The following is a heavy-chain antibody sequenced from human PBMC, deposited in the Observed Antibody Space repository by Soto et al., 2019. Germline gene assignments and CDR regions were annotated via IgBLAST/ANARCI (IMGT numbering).Heavy chain of an antibody. CDR1: GFIFEDFA. CDR3: AKDVGSYYYDTSAYLYDY. J-gene: IGHJ4*02. CDR2: ISWNSATL. D-gene: IGHD3-22*01. V-gene: IGHV3-9*01. Sequence: PGGSLRLSCVGSGFIFEDFAMNWVRQVPGKGLDWVSGISWNSATLAYADSVKGRFIVSRDNAKNILYLQMNSLRAEDAALYYCAKDVGSYYYDTSAYLYDYWGQGTLVTVSS.